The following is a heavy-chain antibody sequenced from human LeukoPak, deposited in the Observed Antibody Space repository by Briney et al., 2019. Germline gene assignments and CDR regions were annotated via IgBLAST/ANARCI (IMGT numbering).Heavy chain of an antibody. J-gene: IGHJ4*02. CDR2: IWYDGSNK. CDR1: GFTFSSYG. V-gene: IGHV3-33*01. D-gene: IGHD3-10*01. CDR3: ARDRTLLWFGETSAEIDY. Sequence: GGSLRLSCAASGFTFSSYGMHWVRQAPGKGLEWVAVIWYDGSNKYYADSVKGRFTISRDNSKNTLYLQMNSLRAEDTAVYYCARDRTLLWFGETSAEIDYWGQGTLVTVSS.